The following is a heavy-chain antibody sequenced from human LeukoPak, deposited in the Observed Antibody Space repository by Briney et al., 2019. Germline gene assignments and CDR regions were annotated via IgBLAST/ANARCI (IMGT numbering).Heavy chain of an antibody. CDR3: ARGDSVTTVTTEIVLQDY. CDR1: GYTFTSYG. V-gene: IGHV1-2*02. D-gene: IGHD4-17*01. Sequence: ASVKVSCKASGYTFTSYGITWVRQAPGQGLEWMGWINPNSGGTNYAQKFQGRVTMTRDTSISTAYMELSRLRSDDTAVYYCARGDSVTTVTTEIVLQDYWGQGTLVTVSS. CDR2: INPNSGGT. J-gene: IGHJ4*02.